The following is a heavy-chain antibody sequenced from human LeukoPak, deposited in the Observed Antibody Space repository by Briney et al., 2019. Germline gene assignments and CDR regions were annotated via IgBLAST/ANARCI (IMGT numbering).Heavy chain of an antibody. J-gene: IGHJ4*02. CDR2: ISYDGSNK. V-gene: IGHV3-30*04. Sequence: GRSLRLSCAASGFTFISYAMHWVRQAPGKGLEWVAVISYDGSNKYYADSVKGRFTISRDNSKNTLYLQMNSLRAEDTAVYYCARGSSGLDYWGQGTLVTVSS. D-gene: IGHD6-19*01. CDR3: ARGSSGLDY. CDR1: GFTFISYA.